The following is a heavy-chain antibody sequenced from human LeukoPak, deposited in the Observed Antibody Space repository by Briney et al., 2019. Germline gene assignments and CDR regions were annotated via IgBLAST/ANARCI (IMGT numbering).Heavy chain of an antibody. V-gene: IGHV4-34*01. CDR1: GGSFSGYY. Sequence: KPSETLSLTCAVYGGSFSGYYWSWIRQPPGKGLEWIGEINHSGSTNYNPSLKSRVTISVDTSKNQFSLKLSSVTAADTAVYYCARGQAAYYDYAWGGSGWFDPWGQGTLVTVSS. J-gene: IGHJ5*02. D-gene: IGHD3-16*01. CDR2: INHSGST. CDR3: ARGQAAYYDYAWGGSGWFDP.